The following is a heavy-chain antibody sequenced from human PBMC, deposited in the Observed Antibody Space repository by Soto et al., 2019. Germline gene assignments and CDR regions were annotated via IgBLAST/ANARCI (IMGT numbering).Heavy chain of an antibody. V-gene: IGHV4-30-4*02. D-gene: IGHD3-22*01. CDR2: IYYSGST. CDR1: RGSISSGDYY. Sequence: SDTLSLTCTVSRGSISSGDYYWSWIRQPPGEGLEWIEYIYYSGSTYYNPSRKSRFTISLDTSKNQFSLKLSSVTAADTAVYSCASNPYYYDSSGYLTHWGQGTLVTVCS. J-gene: IGHJ4*02. CDR3: ASNPYYYDSSGYLTH.